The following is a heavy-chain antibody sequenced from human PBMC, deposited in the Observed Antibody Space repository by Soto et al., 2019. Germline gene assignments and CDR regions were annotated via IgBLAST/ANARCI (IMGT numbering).Heavy chain of an antibody. CDR3: ARRSGALFDY. V-gene: IGHV4-59*08. CDR1: GGSISSYY. Sequence: QVQLQESGPGLVKPSETLSLTCTVSGGSISSYYWSWIRQPPGKGLEWIGYIYYSGGTNYNPSLKRRVPIPVDTSTTQFSLKLSSVTAAHTAVYSCARRSGALFDYWGQGTLVTVSS. CDR2: IYYSGGT. J-gene: IGHJ4*02. D-gene: IGHD4-17*01.